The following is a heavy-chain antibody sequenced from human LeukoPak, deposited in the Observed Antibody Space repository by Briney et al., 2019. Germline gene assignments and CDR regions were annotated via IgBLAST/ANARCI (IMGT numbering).Heavy chain of an antibody. CDR1: GGSISSGYC. D-gene: IGHD5-18*01. Sequence: PSGTLSLTCVVSGGSISSGYCWSWVRQSPGKGLEWIGEIFHSGTTNYNPSLKSRVAISVDNSKNQFSLRLTSVTAADTAVYYCARNGYYSADQWGQGALVTVSS. J-gene: IGHJ4*02. V-gene: IGHV4-4*02. CDR2: IFHSGTT. CDR3: ARNGYYSADQ.